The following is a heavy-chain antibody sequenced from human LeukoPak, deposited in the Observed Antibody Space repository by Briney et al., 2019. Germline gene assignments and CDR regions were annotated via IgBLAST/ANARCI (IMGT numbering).Heavy chain of an antibody. Sequence: GGTLGLSCSASGFTFSSYAMHWVRQAPGKGLEYVSAISSNGGSTYYADSVKGRFTISRDNAKNTLYLQMNSLRAEDAAVYYCAREGLTAARDIWGQGTMVTVSS. CDR2: ISSNGGST. J-gene: IGHJ3*02. D-gene: IGHD6-6*01. V-gene: IGHV3-64*04. CDR1: GFTFSSYA. CDR3: AREGLTAARDI.